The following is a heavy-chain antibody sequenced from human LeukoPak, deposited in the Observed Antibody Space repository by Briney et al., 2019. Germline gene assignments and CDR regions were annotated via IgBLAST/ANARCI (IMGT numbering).Heavy chain of an antibody. CDR3: ARGGRGSAAVVAPRSFDI. V-gene: IGHV3-53*01. D-gene: IGHD3-22*01. CDR1: GFTVSSIH. J-gene: IGHJ3*02. CDR2: TYTGGNS. Sequence: PGGSLRHSCAASGFTVSSIHMVWVRQAPGKGLEWVSVTYTGGNSYYADSVKGRFIISRDISKNTLYLQMNSLRAEDSALYYCARGGRGSAAVVAPRSFDIWGQGTMVTVSS.